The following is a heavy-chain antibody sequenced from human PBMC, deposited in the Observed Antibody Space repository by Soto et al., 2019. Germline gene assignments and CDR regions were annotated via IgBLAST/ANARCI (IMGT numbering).Heavy chain of an antibody. CDR2: VYYNENT. J-gene: IGHJ5*01. CDR3: ARRERYYGSPGWFDP. CDR1: GASINNFAYY. Sequence: SETLSLTCSVAGASINNFAYYWGWIRQPPGKGLEWIGTVYYNENTYYNPSLKSRVAISVDTAKNQFSLNLRSVTAADTAIYFCARRERYYGSPGWFDPWGQGTLVTVSS. V-gene: IGHV4-39*01. D-gene: IGHD3-10*01.